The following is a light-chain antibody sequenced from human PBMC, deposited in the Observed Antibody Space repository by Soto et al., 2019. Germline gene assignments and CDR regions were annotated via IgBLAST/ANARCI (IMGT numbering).Light chain of an antibody. Sequence: QSALAQPPSASGSPGQSVTISCTGTSSDVGAYKFVSWYQHHPGKAPKLLIYEVSKRPSGVSDRFSGSKAGNTASLIVSGLQAGDEADYYCSSYAGSNTVVFGGGTKLTVL. CDR1: SSDVGAYKF. CDR3: SSYAGSNTVV. CDR2: EVS. J-gene: IGLJ2*01. V-gene: IGLV2-8*01.